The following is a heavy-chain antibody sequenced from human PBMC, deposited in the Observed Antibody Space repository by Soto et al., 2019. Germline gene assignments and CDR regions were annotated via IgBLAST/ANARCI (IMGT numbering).Heavy chain of an antibody. CDR3: ARDHGGGITFK. J-gene: IGHJ4*02. V-gene: IGHV1-18*01. CDR1: GYTFTSYA. D-gene: IGHD3-16*01. Sequence: QVQLVQSGAEVKKPGASVKVSCKASGYTFTSYAISWVRQAPGQGLEWMGWISAYNGNTKYAQKLQGRDTMTTDTSTSTAYMALRRLRSADTAVYSCARDHGGGITFKWGQGTLVTVSS. CDR2: ISAYNGNT.